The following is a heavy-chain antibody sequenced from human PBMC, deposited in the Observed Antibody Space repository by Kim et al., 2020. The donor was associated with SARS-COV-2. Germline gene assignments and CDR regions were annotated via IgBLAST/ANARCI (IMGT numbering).Heavy chain of an antibody. J-gene: IGHJ4*02. Sequence: GGSLRLSCTASGFTFGDYAMRWFRQAPGKGLEWVGFIRSKAYGGTTEYTASGRGRFTIPRDDSTSIACLQMTSLKTEDTAVYYCPSAEDVDTPMVPGYWVQGTLTTVSS. CDR3: PSAEDVDTPMVPGY. D-gene: IGHD5-18*01. V-gene: IGHV3-49*01. CDR2: IRSKAYGGTT. CDR1: GFTFGDYA.